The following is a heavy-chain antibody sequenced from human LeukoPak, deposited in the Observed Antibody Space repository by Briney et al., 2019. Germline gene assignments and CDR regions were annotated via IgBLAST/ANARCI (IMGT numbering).Heavy chain of an antibody. J-gene: IGHJ4*02. CDR2: ISGSGGNT. CDR1: GFTFSDYA. Sequence: GGSLRLSCAASGFTFSDYAMTWVRQAPGEGLEGVSDISGSGGNTYYADFVKARLTISRANSTSTMYMQMNSLRAADTAVYYCAKTLSYSSGWVYWGQGTLVTVSS. CDR3: AKTLSYSSGWVY. V-gene: IGHV3-23*01. D-gene: IGHD6-19*01.